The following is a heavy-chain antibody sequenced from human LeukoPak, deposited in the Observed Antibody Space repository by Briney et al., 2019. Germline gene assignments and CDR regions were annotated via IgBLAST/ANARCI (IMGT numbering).Heavy chain of an antibody. D-gene: IGHD4-17*01. CDR3: AKGARGDTVTSIVGLNWFDP. CDR2: ISLDGFDQ. J-gene: IGHJ5*02. V-gene: IGHV3-30*18. CDR1: GFTFSNYG. Sequence: QPGRSLRLSCAASGFTFSNYGMHWVRQAPGKGLEWVAVISLDGFDQYYGDSVKGRFTISRDNSKNTLYLQMNSLRADDTAVYYCAKGARGDTVTSIVGLNWFDPWGQGTLVTVSS.